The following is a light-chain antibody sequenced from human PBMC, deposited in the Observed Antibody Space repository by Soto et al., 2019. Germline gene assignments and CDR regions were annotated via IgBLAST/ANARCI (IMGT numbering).Light chain of an antibody. CDR1: QSISRW. CDR2: GAT. Sequence: IWMTQSPSLLSASTGDRVTITCRASQSISRWLAWYQQKPGTAPKLLIYGATTLQSGVPSRFSGSRSGTDYTLTIGSLQPEDFATYYCQQLNGSPWTFGQGTKVDIK. V-gene: IGKV1-8*01. CDR3: QQLNGSPWT. J-gene: IGKJ1*01.